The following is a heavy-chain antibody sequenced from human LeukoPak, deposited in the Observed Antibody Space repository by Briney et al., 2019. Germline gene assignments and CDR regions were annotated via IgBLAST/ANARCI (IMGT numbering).Heavy chain of an antibody. CDR2: INHSGST. V-gene: IGHV4-34*01. D-gene: IGHD4-17*01. CDR1: GGSFSGYY. Sequence: PSETLSLTCAVYGGSFSGYYWSWIRQPPGKGREWIGEINHSGSTNYNPSLKSRVTISVDTSKNQFSLKLSSVTAADTAVYYCARVAPTVTTGFYYYYYYMDVWGKGTTVTVSS. CDR3: ARVAPTVTTGFYYYYYYMDV. J-gene: IGHJ6*03.